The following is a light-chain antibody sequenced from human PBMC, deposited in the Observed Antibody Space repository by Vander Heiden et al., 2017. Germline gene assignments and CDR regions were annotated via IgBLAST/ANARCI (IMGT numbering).Light chain of an antibody. CDR2: GAS. CDR1: QSVNTNF. V-gene: IGKV3-20*01. J-gene: IGKJ5*01. Sequence: EIVLTQSPDTLSLSPGERATLSCRASQSVNTNFLAWYQQKPGQAPRLLMSGASTRATGVPDRFSGSGSGTDFTLIISRLESEDCAVYFCQQYGTSPVTFGRGTRLELK. CDR3: QQYGTSPVT.